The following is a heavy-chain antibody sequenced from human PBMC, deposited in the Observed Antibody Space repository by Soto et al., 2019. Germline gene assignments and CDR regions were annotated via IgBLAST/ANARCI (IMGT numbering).Heavy chain of an antibody. CDR2: IFYTGST. V-gene: IGHV4-59*01. D-gene: IGHD2-21*01. CDR1: GGSISRYF. Sequence: TLSLTCTVSGGSISRYFWSWIRQSPGKGLEWIGYIFYTGSTTYNPSLKSRVTISIDTSKNQFSLKLSSLTAADTAVYYCAHFSDLEWFDPWGQGTLVTVSS. CDR3: AHFSDLEWFDP. J-gene: IGHJ5*02.